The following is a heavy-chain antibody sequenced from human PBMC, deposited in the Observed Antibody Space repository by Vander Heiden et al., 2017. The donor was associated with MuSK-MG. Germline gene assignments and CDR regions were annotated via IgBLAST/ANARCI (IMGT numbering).Heavy chain of an antibody. CDR2: IGGSGGST. Sequence: EVQLAESGGGLVQPGGSLRPSCAASGFTVSSYAMSWGRQAPGKGLEWVSAIGGSGGSTYYAGSVKGRFTISRDNSKNTLYLQMNSLRAEDTAVYYCAKSSSGWYGGGYFDYWGQGTLVTVSS. V-gene: IGHV3-23*04. CDR1: GFTVSSYA. D-gene: IGHD6-19*01. CDR3: AKSSSGWYGGGYFDY. J-gene: IGHJ4*02.